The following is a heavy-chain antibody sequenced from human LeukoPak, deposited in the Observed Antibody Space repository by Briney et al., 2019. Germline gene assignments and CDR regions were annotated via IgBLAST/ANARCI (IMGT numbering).Heavy chain of an antibody. CDR1: GGSISSYY. D-gene: IGHD6-13*01. CDR3: AREVAAAGTSYGLFDY. J-gene: IGHJ4*02. V-gene: IGHV4-59*01. Sequence: SETLSLTCTVSGGSISSYYWSWIRQPPGKGLEWIGYIYYSGSTNYNSSLKSRVTISVDTSKNQFSLKLSSVTAADTAVYYCAREVAAAGTSYGLFDYWGQGTLVTVSS. CDR2: IYYSGST.